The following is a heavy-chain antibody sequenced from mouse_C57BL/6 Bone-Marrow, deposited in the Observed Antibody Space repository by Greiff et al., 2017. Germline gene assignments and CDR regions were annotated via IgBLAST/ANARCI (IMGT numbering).Heavy chain of an antibody. CDR1: GYNFTSYW. J-gene: IGHJ3*01. Sequence: QVQLQQSGAELVRPGSSVKLSCKASGYNFTSYWMDWVKQRPGQGLEWIGNIYPSDSETHYNQKFKDKATLTVDKSSSTAYMQLSSLTSEDSAVYSCARGITTVVPFAYWCQGTLVTVSA. CDR2: IYPSDSET. V-gene: IGHV1-61*01. D-gene: IGHD1-1*01. CDR3: ARGITTVVPFAY.